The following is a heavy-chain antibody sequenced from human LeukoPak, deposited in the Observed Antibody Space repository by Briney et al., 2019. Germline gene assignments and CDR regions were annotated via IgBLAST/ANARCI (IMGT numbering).Heavy chain of an antibody. CDR1: GFTFSSYA. CDR2: ISGSGGST. D-gene: IGHD3-3*01. Sequence: GGSLRLSCAASGFTFSSYAMSWLRQAPGKGLEWVSAISGSGGSTYYADSVKGRFTISRDNSKNTLYLQMNSLRAEDTAVYYCAKTLIFGVVKGGGFDYWGQGTLVTVSS. J-gene: IGHJ4*02. CDR3: AKTLIFGVVKGGGFDY. V-gene: IGHV3-23*01.